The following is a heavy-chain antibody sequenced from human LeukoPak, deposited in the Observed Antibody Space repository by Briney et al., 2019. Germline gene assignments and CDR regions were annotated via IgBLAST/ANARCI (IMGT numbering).Heavy chain of an antibody. Sequence: GGSLRLSCAASGFTFSSYEMNWVRQAPGKGLEWISYINSAGSTIYYADSVKGRLTISRDNAKNSLYLQMNSLRAEDTAVYYCARGQYYDILTGYYGPPFDYWGQGTLITVSS. D-gene: IGHD3-9*01. CDR3: ARGQYYDILTGYYGPPFDY. J-gene: IGHJ4*02. V-gene: IGHV3-48*03. CDR1: GFTFSSYE. CDR2: INSAGSTI.